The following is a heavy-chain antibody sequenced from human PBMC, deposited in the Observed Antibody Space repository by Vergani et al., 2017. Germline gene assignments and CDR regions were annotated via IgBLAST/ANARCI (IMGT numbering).Heavy chain of an antibody. J-gene: IGHJ6*03. D-gene: IGHD3-10*01. CDR2: INNSSRYK. V-gene: IGHV3-21*01. CDR1: GFSFSSYS. CDR3: ARDGLLLWFGDANMDV. Sequence: EVQLLESGGGLVKPGGSLRLSCAASGFSFSSYSMNWVRQAPGKGLEWVSSINNSSRYKYYTDSVKGRFTISRDNAKNSLYLEINSLRAEDTAVYYCARDGLLLWFGDANMDVWNKGTTVIVSS.